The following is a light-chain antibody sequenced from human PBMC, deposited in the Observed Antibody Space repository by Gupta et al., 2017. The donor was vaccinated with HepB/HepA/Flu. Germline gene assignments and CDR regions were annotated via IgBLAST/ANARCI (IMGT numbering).Light chain of an antibody. V-gene: IGKV2-28*01. CDR2: LGS. CDR1: KSLLHSNGYNY. CDR3: MQALQTPLT. J-gene: IGKJ4*01. Sequence: DIVMTQSPLSLPVTPGEPASISCRSSKSLLHSNGYNYLDWYLQKPGQSPQLLIYLGSNRASGVPDRFSGRGSGTDFTLKISRVEAEDVGVYYCMQALQTPLTFGGGTKVEIK.